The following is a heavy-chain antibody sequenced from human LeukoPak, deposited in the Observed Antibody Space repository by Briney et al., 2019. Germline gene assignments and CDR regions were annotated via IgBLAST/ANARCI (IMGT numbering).Heavy chain of an antibody. CDR1: GFTFSSYA. D-gene: IGHD2-2*01. CDR3: ARDSALEGGPRYAPDY. CDR2: IWYDGSNK. J-gene: IGHJ4*02. V-gene: IGHV3-33*08. Sequence: GGSLRLSCAASGFTFSSYAMHWVRQAPGKGLEWVAVIWYDGSNKYYADSVKGRFTISRDNSKNTLYLQMNSLRAEDTAVYYCARDSALEGGPRYAPDYWGQGTLVTVSS.